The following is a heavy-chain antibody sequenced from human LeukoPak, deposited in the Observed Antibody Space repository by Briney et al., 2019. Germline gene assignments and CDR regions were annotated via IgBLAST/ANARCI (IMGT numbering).Heavy chain of an antibody. Sequence: GASVKVSCKASGGTFSSYAISWVRQAPGQGLEWMGGIIPIFGTANHAQKFQGRVTITADESTSTAYMELSSLRSEDTAVYYCARDPGSGSYYFDYWGQGTLVTVSS. CDR1: GGTFSSYA. V-gene: IGHV1-69*13. CDR3: ARDPGSGSYYFDY. J-gene: IGHJ4*02. CDR2: IIPIFGTA. D-gene: IGHD3-10*01.